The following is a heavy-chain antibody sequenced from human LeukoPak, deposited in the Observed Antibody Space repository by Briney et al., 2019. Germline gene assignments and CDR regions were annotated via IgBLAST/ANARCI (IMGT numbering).Heavy chain of an antibody. D-gene: IGHD3-22*01. V-gene: IGHV4-39*07. Sequence: SETLSLTYTVSGGSISSSSYYWGWIRQPPGKGLEWIGEINHSGSTNYNPSLKSRVTISLDTSKNQFSLKLTSVTAADTAVYYCAKAPYLSSGSWGQGILVAVSS. CDR3: AKAPYLSSGS. CDR1: GGSISSSSYY. J-gene: IGHJ3*01. CDR2: INHSGST.